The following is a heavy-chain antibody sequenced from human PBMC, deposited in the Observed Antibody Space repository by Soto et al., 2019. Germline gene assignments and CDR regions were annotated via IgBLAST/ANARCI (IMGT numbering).Heavy chain of an antibody. J-gene: IGHJ5*02. D-gene: IGHD3-22*01. CDR2: INWNSGIT. CDR1: GFTFEDHA. CDR3: TKGRGALTVVSNWFDP. Sequence: EVQLVESGGGLVQPGKSLKLSCVAIGFTFEDHAMHWIRQVPGKGLEWVAGINWNSGITGYADSVKGRFTISRDNANNSLHLETNSLKSEDTALYYCTKGRGALTVVSNWFDPWGQGTPVTVSS. V-gene: IGHV3-9*01.